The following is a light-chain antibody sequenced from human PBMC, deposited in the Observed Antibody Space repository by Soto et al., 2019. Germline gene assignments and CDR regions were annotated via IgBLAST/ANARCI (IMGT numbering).Light chain of an antibody. J-gene: IGLJ2*01. V-gene: IGLV2-14*01. CDR2: DVS. CDR3: SSYTSSSTVV. Sequence: QSALTQPASVSGSPGQAITISCTGTSSDVGGYNYVSWYQQHPGKAPKLMIYDVSNRPSGVSNRFSGSKSGNTASLTISGLQAEDVGDYYCSSYTSSSTVVFGGGTNLTVL. CDR1: SSDVGGYNY.